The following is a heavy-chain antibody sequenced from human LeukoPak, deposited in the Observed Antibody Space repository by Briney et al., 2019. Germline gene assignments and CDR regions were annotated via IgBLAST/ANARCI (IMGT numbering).Heavy chain of an antibody. CDR1: GYTLTELS. Sequence: ASVKVSCKVSGYTLTELSMHWVRQAPGKGLEWMGGFDPEDGETIYAQKFLGRVTMTEDTSTDTAYMELSSLRSEDTAVYYCATDLRFGDLGGYWGQGTLVTVSS. V-gene: IGHV1-24*01. J-gene: IGHJ4*02. CDR3: ATDLRFGDLGGY. CDR2: FDPEDGET. D-gene: IGHD3-10*01.